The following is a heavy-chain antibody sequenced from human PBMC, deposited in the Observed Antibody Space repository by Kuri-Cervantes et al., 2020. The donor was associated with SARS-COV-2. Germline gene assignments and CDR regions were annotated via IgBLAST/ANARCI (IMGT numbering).Heavy chain of an antibody. D-gene: IGHD2/OR15-2a*01. J-gene: IGHJ3*02. V-gene: IGHV3-30-3*01. CDR3: AALLWSAFDI. CDR2: ISYDGSSK. Sequence: GESLKISCAASGFTFSSYAMHWVRQAPGKGLEWVAVISYDGSSKYYADSVKGRFTISRDNSKNTLYLQMNSLRAEDTAVYYCAALLWSAFDIWGQGTMVTVSS. CDR1: GFTFSSYA.